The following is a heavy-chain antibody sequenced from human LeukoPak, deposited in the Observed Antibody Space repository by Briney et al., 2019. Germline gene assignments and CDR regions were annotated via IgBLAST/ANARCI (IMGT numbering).Heavy chain of an antibody. CDR3: ARRKNSGWATDTLDI. Sequence: SETLSLTCTVSGGSINNDYWSWIRQPPGKGLERIGNIYYSGSTNNNPSLKSRVTISVDTSKNQFSLKLNSVTAADTAVYYCARRKNSGWATDTLDIWGQGTMVTVSS. D-gene: IGHD6-19*01. CDR1: GGSINNDY. CDR2: IYYSGST. J-gene: IGHJ3*02. V-gene: IGHV4-59*08.